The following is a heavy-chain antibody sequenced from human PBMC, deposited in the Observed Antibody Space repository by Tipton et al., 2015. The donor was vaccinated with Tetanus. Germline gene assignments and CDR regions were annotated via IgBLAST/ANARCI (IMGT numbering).Heavy chain of an antibody. J-gene: IGHJ4*02. CDR1: GGSFSGYY. CDR2: INHSGST. V-gene: IGHV4-34*01. CDR3: AGRIAAAGTAPNIDY. D-gene: IGHD6-13*01. Sequence: TLSLTCAVYGGSFSGYYWSWIRQPPGKGLEWIGEINHSGSTNYNPSLKSRVTISVDTSKNQFSLKLSSVTAADTAVYYCAGRIAAAGTAPNIDYWGQGTLVTVSS.